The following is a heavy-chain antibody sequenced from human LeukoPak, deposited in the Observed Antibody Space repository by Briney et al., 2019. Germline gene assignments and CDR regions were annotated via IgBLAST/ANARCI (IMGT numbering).Heavy chain of an antibody. Sequence: GGSLRLSCAASGFTLTHAWMSWIRQPPGKGLEWVGRIKSKANGGTIDYSALVEGRFIISRDDSKNTLNLQMNSLKTEDTAIYYCEVGATGPMMGGQGTLVTVSS. V-gene: IGHV3-15*01. D-gene: IGHD1-26*01. CDR3: EVGATGPMM. CDR1: GFTLTHAW. J-gene: IGHJ4*02. CDR2: IKSKANGGTI.